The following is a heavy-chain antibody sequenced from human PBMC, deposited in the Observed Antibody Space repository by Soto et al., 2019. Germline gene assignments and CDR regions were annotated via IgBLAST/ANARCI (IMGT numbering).Heavy chain of an antibody. V-gene: IGHV1-46*01. CDR1: GYTFTSYY. Sequence: GASVKVSCKASGYTFTSYYMHWARQAPGQGLEWMGIINPSGGSTSYAQKFQGRVTMTRDTSTSTVYMELSSLRSEDTAVYYCAREDRYCSGGSCYQNRALDVWGQGTTVTVSS. J-gene: IGHJ6*02. CDR3: AREDRYCSGGSCYQNRALDV. D-gene: IGHD2-15*01. CDR2: INPSGGST.